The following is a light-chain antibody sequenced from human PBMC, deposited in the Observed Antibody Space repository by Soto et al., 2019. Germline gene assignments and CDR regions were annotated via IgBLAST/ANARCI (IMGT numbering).Light chain of an antibody. V-gene: IGKV3-11*01. J-gene: IGKJ4*02. CDR1: QSVSSY. Sequence: EIVLTHPPATLSLSPGEKATLSCRASQSVSSYLAWYQQKPGQAPRLLIYAASNRATGIPARFSGSGSGTDFTLTISRLEPEDFAVYYRPQRSNWPTCTVGAGTKVDTK. CDR2: AAS. CDR3: PQRSNWPTCT.